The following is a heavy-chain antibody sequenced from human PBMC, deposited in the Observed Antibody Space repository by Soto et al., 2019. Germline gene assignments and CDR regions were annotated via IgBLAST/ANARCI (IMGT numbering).Heavy chain of an antibody. V-gene: IGHV4-59*01. D-gene: IGHD5-18*01. CDR1: GGSISSYY. CDR2: IYYSGST. CDR3: ARGGYSYGLYYYYGMDV. Sequence: ASETLSLTCTVSGGSISSYYWSWIRQPPGKGLEWIGYIYYSGSTNYNPSLKSRVTISVDTSKNQFSLKLSSVTAADTAVYYCARGGYSYGLYYYYGMDVWGQGTTVTVSS. J-gene: IGHJ6*02.